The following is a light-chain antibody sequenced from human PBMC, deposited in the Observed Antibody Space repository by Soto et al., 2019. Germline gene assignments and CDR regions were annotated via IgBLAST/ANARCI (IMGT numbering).Light chain of an antibody. CDR2: RAS. V-gene: IGKV1-5*03. Sequence: DIRMTQSPSTLSASIGDRVTITCRASQSISDRLAWYRQQPGKAPNLLIYRASTLESGVSSRFSGSGSGTEFTLTISSLQPDDYATYFCQQSDSSPWTFGQGTKVEVK. CDR1: QSISDR. CDR3: QQSDSSPWT. J-gene: IGKJ1*01.